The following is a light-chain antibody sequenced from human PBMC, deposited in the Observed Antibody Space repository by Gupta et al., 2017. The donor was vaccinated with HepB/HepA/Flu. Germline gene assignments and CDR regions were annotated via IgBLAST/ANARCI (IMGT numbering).Light chain of an antibody. Sequence: DIQMTHSPSSLSASIGARVSITCRASQSINTYFNWYQQKVEKAPNLLIHAAASLQSGVPSKFSGSGSGTDFTLTISSLQPEDFATYYCQQSYSSPPTFGQGTKVE. CDR1: QSINTY. CDR2: AAA. V-gene: IGKV1-39*01. CDR3: QQSYSSPPT. J-gene: IGKJ1*01.